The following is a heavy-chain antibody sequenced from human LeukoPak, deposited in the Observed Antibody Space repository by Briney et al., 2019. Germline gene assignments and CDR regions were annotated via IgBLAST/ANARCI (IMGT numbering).Heavy chain of an antibody. J-gene: IGHJ4*02. Sequence: GGSLRLSCAASGFTFSSYGMHWVRQAPGKGLEWLAAISYDGSDKWHADSVKGRFTISRDNSKHTLYLQMNSLRAEDTAVYYCARGGYWGDYVFDFWGPGTLVTVSS. CDR3: ARGGYWGDYVFDF. D-gene: IGHD4-17*01. CDR2: ISYDGSDK. CDR1: GFTFSSYG. V-gene: IGHV3-30*03.